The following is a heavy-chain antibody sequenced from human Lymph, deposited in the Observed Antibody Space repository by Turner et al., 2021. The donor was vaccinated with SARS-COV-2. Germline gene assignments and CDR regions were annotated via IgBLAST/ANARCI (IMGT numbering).Heavy chain of an antibody. J-gene: IGHJ5*02. V-gene: IGHV4-59*01. CDR2: IYYRGST. D-gene: IGHD2-21*02. CDR1: GGSMNGNY. Sequence: QVQLQESGPRLVKPLETLSLTCTVSGGSMNGNYWSWIRQPPVKRLEWIGYIYYRGSTNYNPSLESRVTISVDTSRNQFSLNLTSVTAADTAIYYRARETVNNWVDPWGQGTLVTVSS. CDR3: ARETVNNWVDP.